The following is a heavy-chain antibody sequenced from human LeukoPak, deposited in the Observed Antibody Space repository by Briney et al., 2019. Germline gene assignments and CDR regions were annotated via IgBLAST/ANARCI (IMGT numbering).Heavy chain of an antibody. Sequence: PSETLSLTCTVSGGSISNKKYYWGWIRQSPGKGLEWIGTVYFSGSTNYNPSLKSRVTISVNTSKNQFSLKLSSVTAADTAVYYCARIRLGVPPRNLHWYFDLWGRGTLVTVSS. V-gene: IGHV4-39*07. CDR1: GGSISNKKYY. J-gene: IGHJ2*01. D-gene: IGHD3-10*01. CDR2: VYFSGST. CDR3: ARIRLGVPPRNLHWYFDL.